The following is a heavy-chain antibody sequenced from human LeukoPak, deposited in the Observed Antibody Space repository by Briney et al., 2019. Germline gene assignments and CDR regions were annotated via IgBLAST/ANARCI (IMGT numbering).Heavy chain of an antibody. J-gene: IGHJ4*02. V-gene: IGHV3-15*01. D-gene: IGHD5-12*01. CDR2: IKSKTDGGTT. Sequence: GGSLRLSCAASGFTFSNAWMSWVRQAPGKGLEWVGRIKSKTDGGTTDYAAPVKGRFTISRDDSKNTLYLQMNSLKTEDTAVYYCTTDLVAKMWGFDYWGQGTLVTVSS. CDR3: TTDLVAKMWGFDY. CDR1: GFTFSNAW.